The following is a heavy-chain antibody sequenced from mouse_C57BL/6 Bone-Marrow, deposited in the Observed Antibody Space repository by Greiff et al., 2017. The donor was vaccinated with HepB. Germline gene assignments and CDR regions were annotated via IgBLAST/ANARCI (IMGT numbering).Heavy chain of an antibody. J-gene: IGHJ4*01. D-gene: IGHD1-1*01. CDR2: INSDGGST. Sequence: EVKLMESGGGLVQPGESLKLSCESSEYEFPSHDMSWVRKTPEKRLELVAAINSDGGSTYYPDTMERRFIISRDNTKKTLYLQMSSLRSEDTTLYYWARHSPLYGSSSFAMDYWGQGTSVTVSS. V-gene: IGHV5-2*01. CDR3: ARHSPLYGSSSFAMDY. CDR1: EYEFPSHD.